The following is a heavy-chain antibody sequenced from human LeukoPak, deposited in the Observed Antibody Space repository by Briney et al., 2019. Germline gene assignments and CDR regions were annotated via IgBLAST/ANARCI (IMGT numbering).Heavy chain of an antibody. V-gene: IGHV3-30-3*01. D-gene: IGHD2-8*02. Sequence: GGSLRLSCAASGFTFSSHAMNWVRPAPGKGVEWLAVVSYYGSYIYYADSVQGRITISRDNSKNTLYLQMSSLGAEDTAVYYCARDWSLGCWGQGTLVTVSS. CDR2: VSYYGSYI. CDR3: ARDWSLGC. J-gene: IGHJ4*02. CDR1: GFTFSSHA.